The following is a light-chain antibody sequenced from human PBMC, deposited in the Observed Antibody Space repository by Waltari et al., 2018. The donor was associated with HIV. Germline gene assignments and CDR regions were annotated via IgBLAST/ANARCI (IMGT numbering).Light chain of an antibody. J-gene: IGLJ3*02. V-gene: IGLV1-40*01. Sequence: QSVLTPPPSVSGAPGPRVTLSFTGSSPNIGADYHVHVYQQLPGTAPKLLIYGNKKRPSGVPDRFSGSKSGTLASLDITGLQAGDGADYYCRSYDRSLGGWVFGGGTKLTVL. CDR2: GNK. CDR3: RSYDRSLGGWV. CDR1: SPNIGADYH.